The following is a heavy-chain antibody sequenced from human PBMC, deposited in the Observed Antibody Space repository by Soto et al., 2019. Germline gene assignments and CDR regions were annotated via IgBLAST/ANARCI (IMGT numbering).Heavy chain of an antibody. CDR1: GYTFTSYA. CDR3: ASEDYVWGSLRGFDY. Sequence: QVQLVQSGAEVKKPGASVKVSCKASGYTFTSYAMHWVRQAPGQRLEWMGWINAGNGNTKYSQKFQGRVTITRDTSASTAYMELSSLRSEDTAVYYCASEDYVWGSLRGFDYWGQGTLVTVSS. V-gene: IGHV1-3*01. CDR2: INAGNGNT. D-gene: IGHD3-16*01. J-gene: IGHJ4*02.